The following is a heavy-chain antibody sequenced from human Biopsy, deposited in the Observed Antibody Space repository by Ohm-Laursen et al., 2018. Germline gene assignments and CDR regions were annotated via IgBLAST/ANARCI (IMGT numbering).Heavy chain of an antibody. Sequence: SLRLSCAASGFTFGDYYMSWIRQAPGKGLEWLSYISGSGVTKMYADSVKGRFTVSRDNAKNSLYLEMNNLIVEDTAVYYCATDGAGSYNENWGQGTLVSVSS. CDR2: ISGSGVTK. D-gene: IGHD3-10*01. CDR3: ATDGAGSYNEN. CDR1: GFTFGDYY. J-gene: IGHJ4*02. V-gene: IGHV3-11*01.